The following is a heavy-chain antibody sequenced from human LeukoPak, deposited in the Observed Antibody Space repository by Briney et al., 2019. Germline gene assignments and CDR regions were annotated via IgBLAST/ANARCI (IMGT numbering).Heavy chain of an antibody. J-gene: IGHJ2*01. CDR3: ATPGGGEQNWYFDL. D-gene: IGHD2-21*01. CDR2: IYSGGST. Sequence: PGGSLRLSCAASGFTVSSNYMSWVRQAPGKGLEWVSVIYSGGSTYYADSVKGRFTISRDNSKNTLYLQMNSLRAEDTAVYYCATPGGGEQNWYFDLWGRCTLVTVSS. V-gene: IGHV3-66*01. CDR1: GFTVSSNY.